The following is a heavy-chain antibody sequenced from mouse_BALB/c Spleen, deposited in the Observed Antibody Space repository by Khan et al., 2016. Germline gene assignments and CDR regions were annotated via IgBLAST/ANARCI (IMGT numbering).Heavy chain of an antibody. CDR2: MNTYTGEP. V-gene: IGHV9-3-1*01. J-gene: IGHJ1*01. Sequence: QIQLVQSGPELKKPGETVKISCKASGYTFTNYGMNWVKQAPGKGLKWMGWMNTYTGEPTYDDDFKGRFAFSLKTSARTAYLQINNLKKEDTATYFCARDYDYDGDWYFDVWGAGTTVTVSS. CDR1: GYTFTNYG. CDR3: ARDYDYDGDWYFDV. D-gene: IGHD2-4*01.